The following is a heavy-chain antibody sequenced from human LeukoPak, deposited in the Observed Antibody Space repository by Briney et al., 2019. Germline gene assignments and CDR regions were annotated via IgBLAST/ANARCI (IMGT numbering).Heavy chain of an antibody. D-gene: IGHD6-13*01. V-gene: IGHV3-20*04. CDR3: ARDKIGSSWTTDFDY. Sequence: GGSLRLXCAASGFTFDDYGMGWVRQAPGKGLEWVSGINWNGGSTGYADSVKGRFTISRDNAKNSLYLQMNSLRAEDTALYYCARDKIGSSWTTDFDYWGQGTLVTVSS. J-gene: IGHJ4*02. CDR2: INWNGGST. CDR1: GFTFDDYG.